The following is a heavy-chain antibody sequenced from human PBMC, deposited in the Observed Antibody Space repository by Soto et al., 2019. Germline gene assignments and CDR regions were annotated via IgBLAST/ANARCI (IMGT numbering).Heavy chain of an antibody. CDR2: INSDGSST. V-gene: IGHV3-74*01. Sequence: EVQLVESGGGLVQPGGSLRLSCAASGFTFSSYWMHWVRQAPGKGLVWVSRINSDGSSTSYADSVKGRFTISRDNAKNTLYLQMNSLRAEDTAVYYSARGTMITFGGVIADFDYWGQGTLVTVSS. CDR1: GFTFSSYW. D-gene: IGHD3-16*02. CDR3: ARGTMITFGGVIADFDY. J-gene: IGHJ4*02.